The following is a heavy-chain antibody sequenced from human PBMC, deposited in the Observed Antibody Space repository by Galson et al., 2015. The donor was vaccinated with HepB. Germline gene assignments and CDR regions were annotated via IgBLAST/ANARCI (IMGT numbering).Heavy chain of an antibody. V-gene: IGHV1-69*04. Sequence: SVKVSCKASGGTFSRYTISWVRQAPGQGLEWMGRIIPFLDIANYAQRFQGRVTISADKSTTTAYMELSSLRSEDTAVYYCARDTGTTKGWYYYYGLDVWGQGTTVTVSS. CDR1: GGTFSRYT. D-gene: IGHD1-1*01. CDR3: ARDTGTTKGWYYYYGLDV. J-gene: IGHJ6*02. CDR2: IIPFLDIA.